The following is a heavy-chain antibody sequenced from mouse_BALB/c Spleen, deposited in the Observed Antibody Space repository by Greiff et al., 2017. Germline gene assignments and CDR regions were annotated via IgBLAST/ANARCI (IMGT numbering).Heavy chain of an antibody. CDR3: ARSTTATSYFDY. J-gene: IGHJ2*01. CDR2: ISSGSSTI. CDR1: GFTFSSFG. Sequence: EVQGVESGGGLVQPGGSRKLSCAASGFTFSSFGMHWVRQAPEKGLEWVAYISSGSSTIYYADTVKGRFTISRDNPKNTLFLQMTSLRSEDTAMYYCARSTTATSYFDYWGQGTTLTVSS. D-gene: IGHD1-2*01. V-gene: IGHV5-17*02.